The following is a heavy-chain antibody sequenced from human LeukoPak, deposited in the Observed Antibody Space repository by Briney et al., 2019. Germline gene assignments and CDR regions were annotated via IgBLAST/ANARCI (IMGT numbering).Heavy chain of an antibody. Sequence: ASVKVSCKVSGYTLTELSMHWVRQAPGKGLEWMGGFDPEDGETIYAQKFQGRVTMTEDTSTDTAYMELSSLRSEDTAVYYCATGPYSSSWHGYWGQGTLVTVSS. CDR2: FDPEDGET. CDR1: GYTLTELS. CDR3: ATGPYSSSWHGY. V-gene: IGHV1-24*01. J-gene: IGHJ4*02. D-gene: IGHD6-13*01.